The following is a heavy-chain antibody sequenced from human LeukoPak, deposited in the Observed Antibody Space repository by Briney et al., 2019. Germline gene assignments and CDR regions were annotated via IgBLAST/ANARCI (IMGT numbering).Heavy chain of an antibody. Sequence: SETLSLTCTVSGGSITSSSYHWGWIRQPPGKGLEWIGSIYYTGTTYYNPSLKSRVSIFVDTSKNQFSLRLTSVTAADTAVYYCARSRAEYSSSSSFDYWGQGTLVTVSS. V-gene: IGHV4-39*01. CDR1: GGSITSSSYH. CDR2: IYYTGTT. D-gene: IGHD6-6*01. J-gene: IGHJ4*02. CDR3: ARSRAEYSSSSSFDY.